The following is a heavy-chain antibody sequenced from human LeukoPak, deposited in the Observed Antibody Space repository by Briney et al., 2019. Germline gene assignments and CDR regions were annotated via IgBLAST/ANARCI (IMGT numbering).Heavy chain of an antibody. CDR3: ARAGEMRYMDA. CDR2: ISASGGST. D-gene: IGHD5-24*01. Sequence: TGGSLRLSCAASGFSFSSYGMSWVRQAPGKGLEWVSSISASGGSTYYADSVKGHFTISRDNSKNTLYLQMNSLRADDTAIYYCARAGEMRYMDAWGKGTAVTVSS. V-gene: IGHV3-23*01. CDR1: GFSFSSYG. J-gene: IGHJ6*03.